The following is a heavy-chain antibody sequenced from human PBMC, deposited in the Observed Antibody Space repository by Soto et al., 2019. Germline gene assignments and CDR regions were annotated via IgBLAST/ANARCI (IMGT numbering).Heavy chain of an antibody. CDR3: AGLLTTAASLDY. J-gene: IGHJ4*02. CDR1: GFTVSNNH. D-gene: IGHD3-9*01. V-gene: IGHV3-53*01. Sequence: VQLVESGGGLIQPGGSLRLSCAASGFTVSNNHMTWVRQAAGKGLELVSFVHGGGSTSYADSVKGRFTISRDNSKNTLYLQMDSLRAEDTAIYYCAGLLTTAASLDYWGRGTLVTVSS. CDR2: VHGGGST.